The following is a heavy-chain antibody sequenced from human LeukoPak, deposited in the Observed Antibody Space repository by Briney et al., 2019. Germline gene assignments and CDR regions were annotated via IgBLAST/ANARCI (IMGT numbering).Heavy chain of an antibody. CDR2: IHYSGST. D-gene: IGHD6-19*01. CDR3: ARVAVAAREYFDY. CDR1: GASISSYY. J-gene: IGHJ4*02. Sequence: SETLSLTCTVSGASISSYYWSWIRQSPGKGLEWIGYIHYSGSTNYNPSLKSRVTISVDTSKNQFSLKLSSVTAADTAVYYCARVAVAAREYFDYWGQGTLVTVSS. V-gene: IGHV4-59*01.